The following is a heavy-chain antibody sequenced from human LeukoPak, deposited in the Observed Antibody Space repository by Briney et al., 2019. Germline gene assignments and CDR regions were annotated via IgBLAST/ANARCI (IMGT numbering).Heavy chain of an antibody. CDR3: AKDRTGTTGADWFDP. V-gene: IGHV3-23*01. Sequence: GGSLRLSCAASGFTLSNYNMNWVRQAPGKGLEWVSSISGSGGTTYYADSVKGRFTISRDNSKNTLYLQMNSLRAEDTAIYYCAKDRTGTTGADWFDPWGQGTLVTVSS. CDR1: GFTLSNYN. CDR2: ISGSGGTT. D-gene: IGHD1-1*01. J-gene: IGHJ5*02.